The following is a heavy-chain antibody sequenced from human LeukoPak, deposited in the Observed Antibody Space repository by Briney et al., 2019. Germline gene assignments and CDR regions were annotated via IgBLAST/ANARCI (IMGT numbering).Heavy chain of an antibody. V-gene: IGHV3-53*01. Sequence: PGGSLRLSCAASGFTVSSNYMSWVRQAPGKGLEWGSLIYSGGVTYYADSVKGRFIISRDNSKNTLFLQMNSLRAEDTAVYYCARAPSGWSDYWYFDLWGRGTLVTVSS. CDR3: ARAPSGWSDYWYFDL. D-gene: IGHD6-19*01. CDR2: IYSGGVT. J-gene: IGHJ2*01. CDR1: GFTVSSNY.